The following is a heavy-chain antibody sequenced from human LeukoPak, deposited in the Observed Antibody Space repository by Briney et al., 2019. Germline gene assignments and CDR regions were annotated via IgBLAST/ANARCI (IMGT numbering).Heavy chain of an antibody. J-gene: IGHJ4*02. CDR3: ARGIESYGDYGY. CDR2: MYNSGST. CDR1: GGSISGSY. V-gene: IGHV4-59*01. Sequence: SETLSLTCTVSGGSISGSYWSWIRQPPGKGLEWIAYMYNSGSTNYNPSLKSRVTISIDTSKNQFSLKLSSLTAADAAIYYCARGIESYGDYGYWGRGILVTVSS. D-gene: IGHD4-17*01.